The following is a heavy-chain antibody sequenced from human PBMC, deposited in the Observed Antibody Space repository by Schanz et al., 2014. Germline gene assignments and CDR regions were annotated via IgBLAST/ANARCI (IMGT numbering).Heavy chain of an antibody. J-gene: IGHJ4*02. Sequence: EVQLVESGGYLVQPGGSLRLSCSASGFTFSSYAMHWVRQASGKGLEYVSAITRSGGGTYYSDSVKGRFTISRDSGQNSLYLQMNSLRAGDTAVYYCAKDPSHGDYDYYFDYWGQGTLVTVSS. CDR1: GFTFSSYA. V-gene: IGHV3-64D*06. CDR2: ITRSGGGT. CDR3: AKDPSHGDYDYYFDY. D-gene: IGHD3-22*01.